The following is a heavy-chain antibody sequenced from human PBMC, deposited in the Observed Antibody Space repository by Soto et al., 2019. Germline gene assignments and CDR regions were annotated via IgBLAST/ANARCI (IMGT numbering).Heavy chain of an antibody. D-gene: IGHD5-18*01. J-gene: IGHJ6*02. CDR3: AREHHGYSYGLRYYYYGMDV. CDR2: ISGGGGTT. CDR1: GFTFSSHV. Sequence: PGGSLRLSCAASGFTFSSHVMNWFRQAPGKGLEWVAAISGGGGTTYYGDSVEGRFTMSRDNSKNTLYLQMNSLRADDTAVYYCAREHHGYSYGLRYYYYGMDVWGQGTTVTVSS. V-gene: IGHV3-23*01.